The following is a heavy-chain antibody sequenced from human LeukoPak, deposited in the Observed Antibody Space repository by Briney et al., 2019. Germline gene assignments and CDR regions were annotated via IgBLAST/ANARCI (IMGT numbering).Heavy chain of an antibody. Sequence: SETLSLTCAVYGGSFSGYYWSWIRQPPGKGLEWIGEINHSGSTNYNPSLKSRVTISVDTSKNQFSLKLSSVTAADTAVYYCASRRYCSSTSWYKGYYYYGMDVWGQGTTVTVSS. CDR3: ASRRYCSSTSWYKGYYYYGMDV. V-gene: IGHV4-34*01. CDR2: INHSGST. CDR1: GGSFSGYY. J-gene: IGHJ6*02. D-gene: IGHD2-2*02.